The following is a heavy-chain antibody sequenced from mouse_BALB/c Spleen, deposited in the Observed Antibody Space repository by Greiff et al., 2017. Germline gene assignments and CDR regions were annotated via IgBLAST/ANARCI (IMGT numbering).Heavy chain of an antibody. Sequence: EVQRVESGGGLVKPGGSLKLSCAASGFTFSSYAMSWVRQTPEKRLEWVATISSGGSYTYYPDSVKGRFTISRDNAKNTLYLQMSSLRSEDTAMYYCARPGDDHYWGQGTTLTVSS. D-gene: IGHD3-1*01. CDR1: GFTFSSYA. CDR2: ISSGGSYT. CDR3: ARPGDDHY. J-gene: IGHJ2*01. V-gene: IGHV5-9-3*01.